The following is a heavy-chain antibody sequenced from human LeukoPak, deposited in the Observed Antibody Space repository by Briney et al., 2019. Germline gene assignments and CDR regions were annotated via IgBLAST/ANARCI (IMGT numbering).Heavy chain of an antibody. D-gene: IGHD1-26*01. V-gene: IGHV1-18*01. CDR3: ARAPYGISGSLFYFDY. CDR1: GYTFTSYG. CDR2: ISAYNGNT. J-gene: IGHJ4*02. Sequence: GASVKVSCKASGYTFTSYGISWVRQAPGQGLEWMGWISAYNGNTNYAQKLQGRVTMTTDTSTSTAYMELRSLRSEDTAVYYCARAPYGISGSLFYFDYWGQGTLVTVSS.